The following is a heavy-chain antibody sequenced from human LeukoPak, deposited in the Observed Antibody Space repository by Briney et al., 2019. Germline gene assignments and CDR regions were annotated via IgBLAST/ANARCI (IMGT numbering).Heavy chain of an antibody. J-gene: IGHJ3*02. CDR2: ISGSSRFV. Sequence: GGSLRLSCEASGFSFSEHSMGWVRLAPGKGLEWVSSISGSSRFVFYVDSVKGRFTVSRDNAKNLVFLQMHGLRADDTAVYYCVTGDNAAETWGSQRDPFDISVQGTMVTVSS. CDR1: GFSFSEHS. D-gene: IGHD3-16*01. V-gene: IGHV3-21*01. CDR3: VTGDNAAETWGSQRDPFDI.